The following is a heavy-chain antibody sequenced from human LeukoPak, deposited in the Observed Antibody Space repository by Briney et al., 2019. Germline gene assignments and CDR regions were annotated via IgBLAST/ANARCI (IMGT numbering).Heavy chain of an antibody. CDR1: GGSISSGGYS. Sequence: SETLSLTCAVSGGSISSGGYSWSWIRQPPGKGLEWIGYIYHSGSTYYNPSLKSRVTISVDRSKNQFSLKLSSVTAADTAVCYCARDYYGSGSYYAFDIWGQGTMVTVSS. J-gene: IGHJ3*02. V-gene: IGHV4-30-2*01. CDR3: ARDYYGSGSYYAFDI. CDR2: IYHSGST. D-gene: IGHD3-10*01.